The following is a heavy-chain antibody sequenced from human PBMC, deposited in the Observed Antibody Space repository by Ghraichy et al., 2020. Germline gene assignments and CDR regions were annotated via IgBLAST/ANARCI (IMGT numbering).Heavy chain of an antibody. CDR1: GFTFSSYS. D-gene: IGHD6-19*01. Sequence: GGSPRLSCAASGFTFSSYSMNWVRQAPGKGLEWVSSISSSSSYIYYADSVKGRFTISRDNAKNSLYLQMNSLRAEDTAVYYCARKAVAGPFDYWGQGTLVTVSS. V-gene: IGHV3-21*01. CDR3: ARKAVAGPFDY. J-gene: IGHJ4*02. CDR2: ISSSSSYI.